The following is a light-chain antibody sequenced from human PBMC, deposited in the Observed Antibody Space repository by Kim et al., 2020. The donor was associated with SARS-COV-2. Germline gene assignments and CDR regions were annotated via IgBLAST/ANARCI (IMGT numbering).Light chain of an antibody. CDR2: GAS. J-gene: IGKJ2*01. CDR1: QSVSSN. CDR3: QQYNNWLH. V-gene: IGKV3-15*01. Sequence: LSVSPGERATLSCRASQSVSSNLAWYQQKPGQAPRLLIYGASTRATGIPARFSGSGSGTEFTLTISSLQSEDFAVYYCQQYNNWLHFGQGTKLEIK.